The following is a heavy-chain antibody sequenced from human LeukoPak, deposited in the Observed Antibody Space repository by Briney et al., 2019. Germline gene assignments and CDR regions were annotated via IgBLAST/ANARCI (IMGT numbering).Heavy chain of an antibody. Sequence: AGSLRLSCAASALTFNKHWMIWVRQAPGKGLEWVDNIKEDGREKYYVDSVKGRFTVSRDNAQHSLYLQMNSLRAEDTGVYYCVKYAMDVWGQGTTVTVSS. CDR2: IKEDGREK. V-gene: IGHV3-7*01. CDR1: ALTFNKHW. D-gene: IGHD2-2*01. CDR3: VKYAMDV. J-gene: IGHJ6*02.